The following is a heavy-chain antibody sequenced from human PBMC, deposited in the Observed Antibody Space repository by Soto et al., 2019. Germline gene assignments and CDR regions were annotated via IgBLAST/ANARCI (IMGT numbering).Heavy chain of an antibody. V-gene: IGHV1-2*02. CDR1: GYPVTAYY. D-gene: IGHD3-3*01. Sequence: QLHLVQSGAVVKKPGASVTVSCSASGYPVTAYYMHWVRQAPGRGLEWMGGINPATGAAKYTQTFQGRVTVTRETSLGTVFMELGGLTSGVTAVFSLAGGGGVGVAGSAAFDMWGQGTLVTVSS. CDR2: INPATGAA. CDR3: AGGGGVGVAGSAAFDM. J-gene: IGHJ3*02.